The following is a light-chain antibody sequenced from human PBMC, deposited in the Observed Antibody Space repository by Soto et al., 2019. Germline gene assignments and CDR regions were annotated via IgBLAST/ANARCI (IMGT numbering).Light chain of an antibody. Sequence: EIVITQSPATLSVSPGERATLSCRASQSVSSNLAWYQQKPGQAPRLLIYGASTRATGIPDRFSGSGSGTEFTLTISSLQSEDFAIYYCQQYNNWTFGQGTKVEIK. V-gene: IGKV3-15*01. CDR3: QQYNNWT. CDR2: GAS. J-gene: IGKJ1*01. CDR1: QSVSSN.